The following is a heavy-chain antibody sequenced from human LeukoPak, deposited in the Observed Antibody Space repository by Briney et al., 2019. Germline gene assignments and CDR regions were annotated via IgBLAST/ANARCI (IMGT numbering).Heavy chain of an antibody. Sequence: SETLSLTCAVYGGSFSGYYWSWSRQPPGKGLEWIGEINHSGSTNYNPSLKSRVTISVDTSKNQFSLKLSSVTAADTAVYYCARGGGAFIDYWGQGTLVTVSS. CDR2: INHSGST. D-gene: IGHD2-21*01. V-gene: IGHV4-34*01. J-gene: IGHJ4*02. CDR3: ARGGGAFIDY. CDR1: GGSFSGYY.